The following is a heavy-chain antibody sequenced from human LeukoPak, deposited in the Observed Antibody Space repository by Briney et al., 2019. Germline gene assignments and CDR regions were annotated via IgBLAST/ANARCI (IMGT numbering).Heavy chain of an antibody. CDR2: IYYSGST. CDR1: GGSISSDY. J-gene: IGHJ3*02. CDR3: TREPGSSGSYGAFDI. V-gene: IGHV4-59*01. D-gene: IGHD3-22*01. Sequence: ETLSLTCTVSGGSISSDYWSWIRQPPGKGLEWIGYIYYSGSTNYNPSLKSRVTISVDTSKNQFSLKLSSVTAADTAVYYCTREPGSSGSYGAFDIWGQGTMVTVSS.